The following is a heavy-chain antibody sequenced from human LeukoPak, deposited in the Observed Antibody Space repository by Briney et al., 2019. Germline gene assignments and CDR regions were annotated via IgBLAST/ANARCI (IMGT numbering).Heavy chain of an antibody. D-gene: IGHD1-1*01. J-gene: IGHJ4*02. Sequence: GGSLRLSCAASGFTVSGDYMNWVRQAPGMGLVWVSTIYSGGATYYADSVKGRFSISKDNSRNTVHLQMNSLRAEDTAVYYCARARYNWKGPYYFDSWGQGTLVTVSP. V-gene: IGHV3-53*01. CDR1: GFTVSGDY. CDR2: IYSGGAT. CDR3: ARARYNWKGPYYFDS.